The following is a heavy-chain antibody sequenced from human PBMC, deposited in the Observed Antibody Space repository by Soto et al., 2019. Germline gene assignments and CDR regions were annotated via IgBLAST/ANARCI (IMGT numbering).Heavy chain of an antibody. V-gene: IGHV3-30*19. CDR2: ILNDGSGE. Sequence: QMQLVESGGGVVQPGGSLRLSCAASGFRFRNYGMHWIRQAPGKGLEWVSLILNDGSGEYYRDSVKGRFTISRDNSRDTLYMQMHSLRADDAARYYCARDDDYVPNADDMSGQATVVSVSS. D-gene: IGHD3-10*02. CDR3: ARDDDYVPNADDM. J-gene: IGHJ3*02. CDR1: GFRFRNYG.